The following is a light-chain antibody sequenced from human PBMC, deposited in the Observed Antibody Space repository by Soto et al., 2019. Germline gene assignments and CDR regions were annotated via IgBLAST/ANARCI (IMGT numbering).Light chain of an antibody. V-gene: IGKV1-17*01. CDR1: QGIRDA. Sequence: DIQMPQSPSSLSASVGDRVTITCRASQGIRDALGWYQQQPGKVPKRLIYSASTLQNGVHSRFSGSGSETLFTLTISSLQPEDFATYFCVQNSDYPFTFGQGTRLEI. J-gene: IGKJ2*01. CDR3: VQNSDYPFT. CDR2: SAS.